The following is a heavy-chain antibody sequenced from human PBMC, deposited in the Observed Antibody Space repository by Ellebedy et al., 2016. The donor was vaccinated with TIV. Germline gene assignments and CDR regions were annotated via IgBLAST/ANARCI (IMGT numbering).Heavy chain of an antibody. CDR1: GFTLNNYD. J-gene: IGHJ4*02. D-gene: IGHD2-8*01. Sequence: GGSLRLXXAASGFTLNNYDMHWVRQVAGKGLEWVSAIAIAGDTFYSDSVRGRFTISRESAKNLLYLQMNSLSAEDTAVYHCVRAPSWQWRDHFDCWGQGALVTVSS. CDR3: VRAPSWQWRDHFDC. CDR2: IAIAGDT. V-gene: IGHV3-13*01.